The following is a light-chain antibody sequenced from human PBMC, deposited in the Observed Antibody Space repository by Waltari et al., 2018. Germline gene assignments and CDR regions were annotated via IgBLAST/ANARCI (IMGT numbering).Light chain of an antibody. CDR1: KLGDKY. Sequence: SYELTQPPSVSVSPGQTASITCSGDKLGDKYACWYQQKPGQSPGMDIYQDSKRHSGIPERFAGSNSGNTATRTISGTQAMDEADYYCQAWDSSTVVFGGGTKLTVL. CDR3: QAWDSSTVV. J-gene: IGLJ2*01. V-gene: IGLV3-1*01. CDR2: QDS.